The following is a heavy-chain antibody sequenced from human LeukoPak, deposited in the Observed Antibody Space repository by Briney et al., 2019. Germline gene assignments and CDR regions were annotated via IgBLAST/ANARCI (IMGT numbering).Heavy chain of an antibody. V-gene: IGHV1-18*01. Sequence: ASVKVSCKASGYTFTIYGISWVRQAPGQGLEWMGWISAYNGNTNYAQKLQGRVTMTTDTSTSTAYMELRSLRSDDTAVYYCARDIPLLFRYYYDSSGYKPFDYWGQGTLVTVSS. CDR2: ISAYNGNT. CDR1: GYTFTIYG. CDR3: ARDIPLLFRYYYDSSGYKPFDY. D-gene: IGHD3-22*01. J-gene: IGHJ4*02.